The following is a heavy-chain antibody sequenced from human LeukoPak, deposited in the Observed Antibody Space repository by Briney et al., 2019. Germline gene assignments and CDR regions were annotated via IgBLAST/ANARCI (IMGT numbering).Heavy chain of an antibody. V-gene: IGHV1-18*01. D-gene: IGHD2-2*01. CDR2: ISAYNGNT. CDR3: AREAQVLYQLQQGFAY. Sequence: ASVKVSCKASGYTFTSYGISWVRQAPGQGLEWMGWISAYNGNTNYAQKLQGRVTMTTDTSTSTAYMELSSLRSEDTAVYYCAREAQVLYQLQQGFAYWGQGTLVTVSS. J-gene: IGHJ4*02. CDR1: GYTFTSYG.